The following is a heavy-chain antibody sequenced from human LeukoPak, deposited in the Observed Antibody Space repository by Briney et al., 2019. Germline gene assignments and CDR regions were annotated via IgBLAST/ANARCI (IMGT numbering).Heavy chain of an antibody. V-gene: IGHV1-2*06. Sequence: ASVKVSCKASGYTFTSYYMHWVRQAPGQGLEWMGRINPNSGGTNYAQKFQGRVTMTRDTSISTAYMELSRLRSDDTAVYYCAAFDIVVVPAAIIDYYYYYMDVWGKGTTVTVSS. CDR2: INPNSGGT. CDR1: GYTFTSYY. J-gene: IGHJ6*03. D-gene: IGHD2-2*02. CDR3: AAFDIVVVPAAIIDYYYYYMDV.